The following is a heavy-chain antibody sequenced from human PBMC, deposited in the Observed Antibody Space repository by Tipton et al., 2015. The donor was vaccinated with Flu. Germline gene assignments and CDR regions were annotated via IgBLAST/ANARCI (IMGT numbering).Heavy chain of an antibody. CDR1: GDSISSDFY. D-gene: IGHD4-11*01. CDR3: ARRDYSNYVSDPKSWFDP. V-gene: IGHV4-38-2*01. J-gene: IGHJ5*02. Sequence: TLSLTCAVSGDSISSDFYWAWIQQFPGKGLEWIGTVSRTGSTIYNPSLKSRGTISIDTSKNQFSLNMRSVTAADMAVYYCARRDYSNYVSDPKSWFDPWGQGTLVAVSS. CDR2: VSRTGST.